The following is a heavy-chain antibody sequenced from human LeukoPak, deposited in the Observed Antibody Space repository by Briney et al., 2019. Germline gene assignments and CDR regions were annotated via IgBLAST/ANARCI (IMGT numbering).Heavy chain of an antibody. CDR1: GYSISSGYY. D-gene: IGHD3-22*01. J-gene: IGHJ6*03. CDR3: ARARDPYYDSSNYYYYYYMDV. CDR2: IYHSGST. V-gene: IGHV4-38-2*01. Sequence: PSETQSLTCAVSGYSISSGYYWGWIRQPPGKGLEWIGSIYHSGSTYYNPSLKSRVTISVDTSKNQFSLKLSSVTAADTAVYYCARARDPYYDSSNYYYYYYMDVWGKGTTVTVSS.